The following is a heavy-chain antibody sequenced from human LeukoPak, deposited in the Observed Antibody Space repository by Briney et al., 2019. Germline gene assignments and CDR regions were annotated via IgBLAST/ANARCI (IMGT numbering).Heavy chain of an antibody. CDR1: GGSISSSSYS. D-gene: IGHD3-3*01. J-gene: IGHJ6*02. CDR2: IYYSGST. CDR3: ARSSVLEWLFVGYYYYGMDV. V-gene: IGHV4-39*01. Sequence: SETLSLTCTVSGGSISSSSYSWGWIRQPPGKGLEWIGSIYYSGSTYYNPSLKSRVTISVDTSKNQFSLKLSSVTAADTAVYYCARSSVLEWLFVGYYYYGMDVWGQGTTVTVSS.